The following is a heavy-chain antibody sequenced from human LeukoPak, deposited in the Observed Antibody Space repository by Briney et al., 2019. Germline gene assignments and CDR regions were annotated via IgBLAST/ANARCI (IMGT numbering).Heavy chain of an antibody. J-gene: IGHJ6*02. CDR1: GFTFSSYW. CDR3: VRGRGMDV. Sequence: GGSLRLSCAASGFTFSSYWMTWVRQAPGKGLEWVANIKQDGSGKYYVDSVKGRFTISRDNAKNSLYLQMNSLRVEDTAVYYCVRGRGMDVWGQGTTVTVSS. CDR2: IKQDGSGK. V-gene: IGHV3-7*01.